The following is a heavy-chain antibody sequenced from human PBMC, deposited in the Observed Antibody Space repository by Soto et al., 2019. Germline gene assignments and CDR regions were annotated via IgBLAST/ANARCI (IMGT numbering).Heavy chain of an antibody. V-gene: IGHV2-5*02. CDR3: AHGSGWLSDY. CDR2: IYWDDDN. Sequence: QITLKESGPTLVKPTQTLALTCTFSGFSLSSPAVGVNWIRQPPGKALEWLALIYWDDDNHYSPSLKSRLTITEDTSKNQVVLTMTDMDPVDTATYFCAHGSGWLSDYWSQGTLVTVSS. J-gene: IGHJ4*02. D-gene: IGHD6-19*01. CDR1: GFSLSSPAVG.